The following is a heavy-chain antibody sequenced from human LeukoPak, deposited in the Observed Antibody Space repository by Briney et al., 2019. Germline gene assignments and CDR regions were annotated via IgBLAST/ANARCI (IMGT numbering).Heavy chain of an antibody. J-gene: IGHJ4*02. Sequence: GGSLRLSCAASGFTFSSYAMHWVRQAPGKGLGWVAVISYDGSNKYYADSVKGRFTISRDNSKNTLYLQMNSLRAEDTAVYYCARERELQDFDYWGQGTLVTVSS. V-gene: IGHV3-30-3*01. CDR3: ARERELQDFDY. D-gene: IGHD3-10*01. CDR1: GFTFSSYA. CDR2: ISYDGSNK.